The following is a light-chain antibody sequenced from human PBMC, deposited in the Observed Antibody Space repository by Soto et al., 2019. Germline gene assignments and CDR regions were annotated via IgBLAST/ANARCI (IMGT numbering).Light chain of an antibody. J-gene: IGKJ1*01. CDR1: QSISDT. CDR3: QQYGSSGRT. CDR2: GAS. Sequence: EIVLTQSPGTLSLSPGERATLSCRASQSISDTLAWYQQKPGQAPRLLIYGASSRATGIPDRFSGSGSGTDFTLTISRLEPEDFAVYYCQQYGSSGRTFGQGTKVDIK. V-gene: IGKV3-20*01.